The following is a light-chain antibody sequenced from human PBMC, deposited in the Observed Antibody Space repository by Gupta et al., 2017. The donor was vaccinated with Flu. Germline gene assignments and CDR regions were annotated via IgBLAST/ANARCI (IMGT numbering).Light chain of an antibody. CDR3: QVWDSSSDHVV. CDR1: NIGGKS. CDR2: DDS. V-gene: IGLV3-21*03. Sequence: SYVLTQPLSVSVAPGKTARVTRGGNNIGGKSVHWYQQKPGQAPVLVVHDDSDRPSGIPERFSGSNSGNTATLTISRVEAGDEADYYCQVWDSSSDHVVFGGGTKLTVL. J-gene: IGLJ2*01.